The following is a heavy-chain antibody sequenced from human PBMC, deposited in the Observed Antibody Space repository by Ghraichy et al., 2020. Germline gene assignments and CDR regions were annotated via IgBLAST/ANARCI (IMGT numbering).Heavy chain of an antibody. CDR2: TSPSSSYI. CDR3: ARDRGGEPFDY. J-gene: IGHJ4*02. CDR1: GFTFSTYN. D-gene: IGHD2-21*01. Sequence: SCAASGFTFSTYNMNWVRQAPGKGLEWVASTSPSSSYIYYADSVKGRFTISRDNAKNSLYLQMNNLRADDTAVYYCARDRGGEPFDYWGQGTLVTVSS. V-gene: IGHV3-21*01.